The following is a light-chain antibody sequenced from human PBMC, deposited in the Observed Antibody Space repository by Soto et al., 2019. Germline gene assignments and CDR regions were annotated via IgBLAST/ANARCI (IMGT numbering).Light chain of an antibody. CDR3: QQYNSYPRT. J-gene: IGKJ1*01. CDR2: DAS. Sequence: DIQMTQSPSTLSASVGDRVTITCRASQSISSWLAWYQQKPGKAPKVLIYDASSLEYGVPSRFSGSGSGTEFTLTIRSLQPDDFATYYCQQYNSYPRTFGQGTKVDIK. V-gene: IGKV1-5*01. CDR1: QSISSW.